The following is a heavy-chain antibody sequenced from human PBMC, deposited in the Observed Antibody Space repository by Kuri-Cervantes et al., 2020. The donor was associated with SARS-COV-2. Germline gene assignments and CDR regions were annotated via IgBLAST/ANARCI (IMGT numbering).Heavy chain of an antibody. CDR1: GFTFDDYG. D-gene: IGHD4-17*01. J-gene: IGHJ6*03. Sequence: GGSLRLSCAASGFTFDDYGVSWVRQAPGKGLEWVSGINWNGGSTGYADSVKGRFTISRDNAKNSLYLQMNSLRAEDTALYHCATNDYGVSYMDVWGKGTTVTVSS. V-gene: IGHV3-20*01. CDR2: INWNGGST. CDR3: ATNDYGVSYMDV.